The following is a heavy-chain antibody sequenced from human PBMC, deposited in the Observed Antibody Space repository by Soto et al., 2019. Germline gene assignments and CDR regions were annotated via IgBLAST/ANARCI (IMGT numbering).Heavy chain of an antibody. Sequence: TLSLTCTVCGGSISSYYWSRIRQPPGKGLEWIGYIYYSGSTNYNPSLKSRVTISVDTSKNQFSLKLSSVTAADTAVYYCARQGLHLGELSPEAFDIWGQGTMVTVSS. J-gene: IGHJ3*02. CDR1: GGSISSYY. CDR2: IYYSGST. D-gene: IGHD3-16*02. CDR3: ARQGLHLGELSPEAFDI. V-gene: IGHV4-59*08.